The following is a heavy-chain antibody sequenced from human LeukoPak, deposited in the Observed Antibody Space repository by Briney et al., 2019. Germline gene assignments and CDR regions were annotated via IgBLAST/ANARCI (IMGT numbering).Heavy chain of an antibody. Sequence: GGSLRLSCAASGFTFSNYGMSWVRQAPGKGLEWVSGINRSGADTYYADSVKGRFTISRDNSKSTLYLQMSSLRAEDTAVYYCARVSKQQPTKPLDLWGQGTLVTVSS. CDR2: INRSGADT. D-gene: IGHD6-13*01. CDR3: ARVSKQQPTKPLDL. V-gene: IGHV3-23*01. CDR1: GFTFSNYG. J-gene: IGHJ5*02.